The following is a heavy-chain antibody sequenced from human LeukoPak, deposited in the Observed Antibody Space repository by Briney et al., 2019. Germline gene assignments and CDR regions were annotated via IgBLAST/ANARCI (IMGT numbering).Heavy chain of an antibody. J-gene: IGHJ6*03. CDR3: ARRTAAAGTLYYYYYMDV. CDR2: IYPGDSET. CDR1: GYSFTNYW. Sequence: PGESLKISCQGSGYSFTNYWIGWVRQMPGKGLEWMGIIYPGDSETRYSPSFQGQVAISADKSISTAYLQWSSLKASDTAMYYCARRTAAAGTLYYYYYMDVWGKGTTVTVSS. V-gene: IGHV5-51*01. D-gene: IGHD6-13*01.